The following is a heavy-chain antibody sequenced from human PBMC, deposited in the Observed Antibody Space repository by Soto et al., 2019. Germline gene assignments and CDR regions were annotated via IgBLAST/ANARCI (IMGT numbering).Heavy chain of an antibody. D-gene: IGHD2-15*01. V-gene: IGHV3-30-3*01. CDR2: ISYDGSNK. Sequence: GGSLRLSCAASGFTFSSYAMHWVRQAPGKGLEWVAVISYDGSNKYYADSVKGRFTISRDNSKNTLYLQMNSLRAEDTAVYYCARDSAIVVVVAATTQGAFDIWGQGTMVTVSS. CDR3: ARDSAIVVVVAATTQGAFDI. CDR1: GFTFSSYA. J-gene: IGHJ3*02.